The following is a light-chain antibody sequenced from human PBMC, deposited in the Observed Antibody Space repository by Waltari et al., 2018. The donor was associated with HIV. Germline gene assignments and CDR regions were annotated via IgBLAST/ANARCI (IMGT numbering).Light chain of an antibody. CDR1: RSHIASNT. CDR3: AAWDDSLNGWV. Sequence: QSVLTQPSSASGTPGQRVAISCSGSRSHIASNTVNWYQQLPGTAPKLLVYSNNQRPSGVPDRISGSKSGTSASLAISGLQSEDEADYYCAAWDDSLNGWVFGGGTKLTVL. CDR2: SNN. V-gene: IGLV1-44*01. J-gene: IGLJ3*02.